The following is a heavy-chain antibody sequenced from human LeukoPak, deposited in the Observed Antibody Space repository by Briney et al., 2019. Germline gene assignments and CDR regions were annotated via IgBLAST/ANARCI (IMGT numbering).Heavy chain of an antibody. CDR3: ARVAETIYYGDYGDY. D-gene: IGHD4-17*01. J-gene: IGHJ4*02. Sequence: GGSLRLSCAASGFTFSSYWMHWVRQAPGKGLVWVSRINSDGISTSYADSVKGRFTISRDNAKNTLYLQMNSLRAEDTAVYYCARVAETIYYGDYGDYWGQGTLVTVSS. CDR2: INSDGIST. CDR1: GFTFSSYW. V-gene: IGHV3-74*01.